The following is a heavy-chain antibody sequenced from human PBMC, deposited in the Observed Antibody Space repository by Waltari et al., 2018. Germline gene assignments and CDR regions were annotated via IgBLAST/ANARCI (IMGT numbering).Heavy chain of an antibody. D-gene: IGHD4-17*01. CDR3: ARATLDYGEGLGISMDV. CDR2: IIPILGTA. Sequence: QVQLVQSGAEVKKPGSSVKVSCKASGGTFSSYAISWVPQAPGQGLEWMGGIIPILGTANYAQKFQGRVTITADESTSTAYMELSSLRSEDTAVYYCARATLDYGEGLGISMDVWGQGTTVTVSS. CDR1: GGTFSSYA. J-gene: IGHJ6*02. V-gene: IGHV1-69*13.